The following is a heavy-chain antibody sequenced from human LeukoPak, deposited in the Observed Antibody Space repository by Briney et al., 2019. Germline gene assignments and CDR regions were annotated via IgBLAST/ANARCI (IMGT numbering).Heavy chain of an antibody. V-gene: IGHV3-23*01. D-gene: IGHD3-9*01. Sequence: GGSLRLSCAASGVTFSSHAMTWVRQAPGRGLEWVSSIGGSGGRTYYADSVKGRFTISRDNSKSTLYLQMNSLRAEDTALYYCALEQTGYFYSYYYMDVWGKGTTVTVSS. CDR1: GVTFSSHA. J-gene: IGHJ6*03. CDR3: ALEQTGYFYSYYYMDV. CDR2: IGGSGGRT.